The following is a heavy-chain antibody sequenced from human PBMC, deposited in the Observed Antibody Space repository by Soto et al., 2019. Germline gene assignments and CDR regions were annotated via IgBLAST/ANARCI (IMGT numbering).Heavy chain of an antibody. V-gene: IGHV3-48*02. Sequence: EVQLVESGGGLVQPGGSLRLSCAASGFTFSSYSMNWVRQAPGKGLEWVSYISSSSSTIYYADSVKGRFTISRDNAKNKLYMQMNRLRNEVTDVYYCASETAYCGGDWYAGTFDIWGQGTMVTVSS. CDR2: ISSSSSTI. D-gene: IGHD2-21*02. CDR1: GFTFSSYS. CDR3: ASETAYCGGDWYAGTFDI. J-gene: IGHJ3*02.